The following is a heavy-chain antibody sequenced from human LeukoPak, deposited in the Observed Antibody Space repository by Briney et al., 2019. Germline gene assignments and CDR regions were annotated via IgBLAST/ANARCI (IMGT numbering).Heavy chain of an antibody. D-gene: IGHD3-3*01. CDR1: GYSFTSYW. V-gene: IGHV5-51*01. CDR2: IYPGDSDT. CDR3: ARSPPLDYDFWSGYKPNYFDY. J-gene: IGHJ4*02. Sequence: KTGESLKISCKGSGYSFTSYWIGWVRQMPGKGLEWMGIIYPGDSDTRYSPSFQGQVTISADKSISTAYLQWSSLKASDTAMYYCARSPPLDYDFWSGYKPNYFDYWGQGTLVTVSS.